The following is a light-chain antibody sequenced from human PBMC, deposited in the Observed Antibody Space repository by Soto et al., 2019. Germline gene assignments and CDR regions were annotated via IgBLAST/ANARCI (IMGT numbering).Light chain of an antibody. J-gene: IGKJ4*01. CDR3: QQRGNWPPT. CDR2: DAS. Sequence: EIVLTQSPATLSLSPGERATLSCRASQSIRYYLAWYQQKPGQAPRLLIYDASNRATGIPARFSGSGSGTDFTLTISSLEPEDFAVYYCQQRGNWPPTFGGGTKIEIK. CDR1: QSIRYY. V-gene: IGKV3-11*01.